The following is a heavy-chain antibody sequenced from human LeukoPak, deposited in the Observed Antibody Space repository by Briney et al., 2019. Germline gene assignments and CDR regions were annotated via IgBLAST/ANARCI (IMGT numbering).Heavy chain of an antibody. CDR1: GFTFHDHA. J-gene: IGHJ5*02. Sequence: PGRSLRLSCAASGFTFHDHAMHWVRQPPGKGLEWVSGVTWNSGTIGYADSVKGRFTISRDNAKNSLYLQMNNLRPEDTALYYCTKAPRVSSFRCFDPWGQEPLVPASS. CDR3: TKAPRVSSFRCFDP. CDR2: VTWNSGTI. D-gene: IGHD6-13*01. V-gene: IGHV3-9*01.